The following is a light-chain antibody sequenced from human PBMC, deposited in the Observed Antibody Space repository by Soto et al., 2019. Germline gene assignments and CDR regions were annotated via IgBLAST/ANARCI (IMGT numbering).Light chain of an antibody. J-gene: IGKJ2*01. CDR2: AAS. Sequence: DIQMTQPPSSLSTSVGDRVTITCRASQSISSYLNWYQQKPGKAPKLLIYAASSLPSGVPSRFSGSGSGSDFTLTISSLQPEDFATYYCQQSYSTPYTFGLGTKLEIK. CDR3: QQSYSTPYT. V-gene: IGKV1-39*01. CDR1: QSISSY.